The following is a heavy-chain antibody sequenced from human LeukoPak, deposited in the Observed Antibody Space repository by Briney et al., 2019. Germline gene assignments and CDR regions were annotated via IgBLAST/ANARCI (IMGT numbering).Heavy chain of an antibody. V-gene: IGHV3-23*01. CDR3: AKGLLKYQLLSYFDP. CDR1: GFTFSSYA. CDR2: ISGSGGST. Sequence: GGSLRLSCAASGFTFSSYAMSWVRQAPGKGLEWVSAISGSGGSTYYADSVKGRFTISRDNSKNTLYLQMNSLRAEDTAVYYCAKGLLKYQLLSYFDPWGQGTLVIVSS. D-gene: IGHD2-2*01. J-gene: IGHJ5*02.